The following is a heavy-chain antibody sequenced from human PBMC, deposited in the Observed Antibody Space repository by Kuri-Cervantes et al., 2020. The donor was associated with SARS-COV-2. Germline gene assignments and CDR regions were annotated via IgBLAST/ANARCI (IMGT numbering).Heavy chain of an antibody. V-gene: IGHV4-4*07. CDR3: ARVDYDILTGLLSGPRWFDP. J-gene: IGHJ5*02. CDR2: IYTSGST. D-gene: IGHD3-9*01. CDR1: GGSISSYY. Sequence: GSLRLSCTVSGGSISSYYWSWIRQPAGKGLEWIGRIYTSGSTNYNPSLKSRVTMSVDTSKNQFSLKLSSVTAADTAVYYCARVDYDILTGLLSGPRWFDPWGQGTLVTVSS.